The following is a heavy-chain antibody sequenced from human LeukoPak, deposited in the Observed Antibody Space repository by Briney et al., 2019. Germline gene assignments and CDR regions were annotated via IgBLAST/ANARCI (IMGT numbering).Heavy chain of an antibody. J-gene: IGHJ4*02. CDR1: GFTFSSYV. CDR3: EASWHY. V-gene: IGHV3-30*03. D-gene: IGHD1-26*01. CDR2: ISYDEDNI. Sequence: TGGSLRLSCSASGFTFSSYVMHWVRQAPGKGLEWAATISYDEDNIYYADSVKGRFTISRDNSKDTLFLQMNSLKIEDTAIYYCEASWHYWGQGTLVTVSS.